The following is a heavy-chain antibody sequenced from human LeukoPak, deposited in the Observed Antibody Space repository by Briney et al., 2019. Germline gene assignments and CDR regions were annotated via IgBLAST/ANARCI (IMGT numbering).Heavy chain of an antibody. D-gene: IGHD3-22*01. CDR2: ISAYNGNT. CDR3: ARDQYYYDSSGYYGVDY. CDR1: GYTFTSYG. V-gene: IGHV1-18*01. Sequence: ASVKVSCKASGYTFTSYGISWVRQAPGQGLEWMGWISAYNGNTNYAQKLQGRVTMTTDTSTSTAYMELRSLRSDDTAVYYCARDQYYYDSSGYYGVDYWGRGTLVTVSS. J-gene: IGHJ4*02.